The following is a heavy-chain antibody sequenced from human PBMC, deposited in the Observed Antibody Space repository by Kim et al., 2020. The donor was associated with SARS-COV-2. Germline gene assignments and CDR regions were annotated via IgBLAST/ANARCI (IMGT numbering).Heavy chain of an antibody. CDR3: ARDGRATTNDNWFDL. CDR2: LYAGGNI. D-gene: IGHD2-8*01. J-gene: IGHJ5*02. Sequence: GGSLRLSCVASGFTVSSNYMSWVRQAPGKGLEWLSVLYAGGNIFYADSVKGRFTISRDNSKNTVFLQMNSLRAEDTAVYYCARDGRATTNDNWFDLWGQGTLVTVSS. CDR1: GFTVSSNY. V-gene: IGHV3-66*01.